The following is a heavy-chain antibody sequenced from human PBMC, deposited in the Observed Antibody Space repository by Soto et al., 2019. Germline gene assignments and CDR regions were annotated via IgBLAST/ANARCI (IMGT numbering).Heavy chain of an antibody. CDR2: IKQDGSEK. J-gene: IGHJ6*02. CDR1: GFTFTDYW. CDR3: VRGMDV. V-gene: IGHV3-7*01. Sequence: EVQVVESGGGLVQPGGSLRLSCAASGFTFTDYWMNWVRQAPGKGLEWVANIKQDGSEKYYVDSVKGRFTISRDNAKNSLFLQMNSLRVEDTAVYYCVRGMDVWGQGTTVTVSS.